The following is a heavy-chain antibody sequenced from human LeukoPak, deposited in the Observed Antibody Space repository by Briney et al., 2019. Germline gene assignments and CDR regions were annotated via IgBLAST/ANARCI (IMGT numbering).Heavy chain of an antibody. Sequence: PGGSLRLSCAASGFTFSSYWMSWVRQAPGKGLEWVAYIKEDGSEKYYVGSVKGRFTISRDNAKNSLFLQMNSLRADDTAVYYCARAGLTTVTALGFDYWGQGTLVTVSS. CDR3: ARAGLTTVTALGFDY. J-gene: IGHJ4*02. V-gene: IGHV3-7*01. CDR1: GFTFSSYW. CDR2: IKEDGSEK. D-gene: IGHD4-17*01.